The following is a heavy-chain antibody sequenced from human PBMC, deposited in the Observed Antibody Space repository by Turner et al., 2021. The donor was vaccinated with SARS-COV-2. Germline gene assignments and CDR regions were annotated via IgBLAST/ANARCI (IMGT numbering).Heavy chain of an antibody. CDR1: GFTFSSYG. J-gene: IGHJ4*02. CDR2: ISYDGSNK. CDR3: AKDDNYDFWTGYYMY. V-gene: IGHV3-30*18. D-gene: IGHD3-3*01. Sequence: QVQLVESGGGVVQPGRSLRLPCAASGFTFSSYGMPWVRQAPGKGLEWVAVISYDGSNKYYADSVKGRFTISRDNSKNTLYLQMNSLRAEDTAVYYCAKDDNYDFWTGYYMYWGQGTLVTVSS.